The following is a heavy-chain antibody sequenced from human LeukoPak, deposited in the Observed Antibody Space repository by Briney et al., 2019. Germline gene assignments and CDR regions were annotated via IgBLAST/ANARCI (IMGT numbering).Heavy chain of an antibody. CDR2: ISSSSSYI. CDR3: ARGGITGTTWDY. D-gene: IGHD1-7*01. V-gene: IGHV3-21*01. Sequence: GGSLRLSCAASGFTFSSYNMNWVRQAPGKGLEWVSSISSSSSYICYADSVKGRFTISRDNAKNSLYLQMNSLRAEDTAVYYCARGGITGTTWDYWGQGTLVTVPS. J-gene: IGHJ4*02. CDR1: GFTFSSYN.